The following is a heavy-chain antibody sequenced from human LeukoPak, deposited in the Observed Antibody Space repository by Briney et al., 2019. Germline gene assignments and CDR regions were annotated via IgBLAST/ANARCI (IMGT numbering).Heavy chain of an antibody. J-gene: IGHJ3*02. Sequence: ASVKVSCKASGYTFTGYYMHWVRQAPGQGLEWMGWINTNTGNPTYAQGFTGRFVFSLDTSVSTAYLQISSLKAEDTAVYYCAREFGGVYSGSYYGAFDIWGQGTMVTVSS. CDR1: GYTFTGYY. D-gene: IGHD1-26*01. V-gene: IGHV7-4-1*02. CDR3: AREFGGVYSGSYYGAFDI. CDR2: INTNTGNP.